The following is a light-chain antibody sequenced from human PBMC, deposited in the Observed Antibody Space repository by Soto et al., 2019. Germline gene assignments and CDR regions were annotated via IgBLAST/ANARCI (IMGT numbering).Light chain of an antibody. CDR3: QQYNNWPWT. V-gene: IGKV3-15*01. J-gene: IGKJ1*01. CDR2: GAS. Sequence: EIVLTPSPDTLSLSPGESSPLSRRASQSVSSYLAWYQQNPGQAPRLLIYGASTRATGVPARFSGSGSGTEFTLTISSLQSEEFAVYYCQQYNNWPWTVGQGTKVDIK. CDR1: QSVSSY.